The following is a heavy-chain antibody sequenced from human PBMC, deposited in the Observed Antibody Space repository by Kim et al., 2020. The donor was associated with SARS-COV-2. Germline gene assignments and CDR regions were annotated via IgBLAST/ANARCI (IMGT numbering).Heavy chain of an antibody. CDR3: AWTRYGDPYYFDY. CDR1: GFTFSDYY. V-gene: IGHV3-11*01. D-gene: IGHD4-17*01. Sequence: GGSLRLSCAASGFTFSDYYMSWIRQAPGKGLEWVSYISSSGSTIYYADSVKGRFTISRDNAKNSLYLQMNSLRAEDTAVYYCAWTRYGDPYYFDYWGQGTLVTVSS. J-gene: IGHJ4*02. CDR2: ISSSGSTI.